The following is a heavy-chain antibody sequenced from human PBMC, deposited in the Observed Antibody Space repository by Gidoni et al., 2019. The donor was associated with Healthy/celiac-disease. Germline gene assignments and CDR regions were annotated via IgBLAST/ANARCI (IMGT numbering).Heavy chain of an antibody. Sequence: QMQLVQSGPEVKKPGTSVKVSCKASGFTFTSSALHWVRQARGQRLEWIGWIVVGSGNTNYAQKFQERVTITRDMSTSTAYMELSSLRSEDTAVYYCAAGLSGSVRYYYYYGMDVWGQGTTVTVSS. V-gene: IGHV1-58*01. CDR1: GFTFTSSA. J-gene: IGHJ6*02. CDR2: IVVGSGNT. D-gene: IGHD1-26*01. CDR3: AAGLSGSVRYYYYYGMDV.